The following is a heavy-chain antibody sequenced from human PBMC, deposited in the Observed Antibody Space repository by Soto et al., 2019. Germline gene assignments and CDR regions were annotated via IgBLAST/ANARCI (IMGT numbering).Heavy chain of an antibody. V-gene: IGHV3-23*01. Sequence: GGSLRLSCAASGFTFSSYAMTWIRQAPGKGLEWVSGISGSGATTSYADSVKGRFTVSRDNSKNTLYLQMNSLRVEDMAVYHCAKLRYFDWSAYNWFEYWGQGTPVTVSS. D-gene: IGHD3-9*01. CDR2: ISGSGATT. J-gene: IGHJ5*01. CDR3: AKLRYFDWSAYNWFEY. CDR1: GFTFSSYA.